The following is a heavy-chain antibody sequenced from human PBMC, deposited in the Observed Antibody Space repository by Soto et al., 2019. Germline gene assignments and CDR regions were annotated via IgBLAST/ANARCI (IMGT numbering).Heavy chain of an antibody. CDR1: GGTFSTYA. CDR3: ASGIQLWLRRIHNGYSG. J-gene: IGHJ4*02. CDR2: IIPMFGTA. V-gene: IGHV1-69*12. D-gene: IGHD5-18*01. Sequence: QVQLVQSGAEVKKPESSVKVSCKAPGGTFSTYAISWVRQAPGQGLEWMGGIIPMFGTANYAQRFQDRVTITADESTNTGYMELSSLRSEDTAVYFCASGIQLWLRRIHNGYSGWGQGTLVTVSS.